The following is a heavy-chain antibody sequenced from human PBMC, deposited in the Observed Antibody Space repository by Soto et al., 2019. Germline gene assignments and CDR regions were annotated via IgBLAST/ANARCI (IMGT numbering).Heavy chain of an antibody. CDR1: GFSFSNYW. D-gene: IGHD3-10*01. Sequence: GGSLRLSCAASGFSFSNYWMYWVRQGPGKGLVWVSHIKNDGITTRYADSVKGRFTISRDNAKNSLYLQMNSLRAEDTAVYYCARGGSSGSLDFWGQGALVTVSS. CDR2: IKNDGITT. V-gene: IGHV3-74*01. CDR3: ARGGSSGSLDF. J-gene: IGHJ4*02.